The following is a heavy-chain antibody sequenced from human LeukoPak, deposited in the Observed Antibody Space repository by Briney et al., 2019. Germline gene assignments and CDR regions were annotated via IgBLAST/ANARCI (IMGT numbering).Heavy chain of an antibody. CDR2: ISTSGNT. J-gene: IGHJ5*02. CDR1: GGSISSYY. Sequence: PSETLSLTCTVSGGSISSYYWNWIRQPARKALEWIGRISTSGNTNYNPSLKSRVTMSVDTSKNQFSLKLSSVTAADTAVYYCARRVWEQTYVAYENWFDPWGQGTLVSVSS. V-gene: IGHV4-4*07. D-gene: IGHD1/OR15-1a*01. CDR3: ARRVWEQTYVAYENWFDP.